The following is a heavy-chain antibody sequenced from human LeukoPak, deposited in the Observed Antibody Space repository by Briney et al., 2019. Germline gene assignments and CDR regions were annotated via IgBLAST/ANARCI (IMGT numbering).Heavy chain of an antibody. CDR1: GGTFSSYA. J-gene: IGHJ4*02. CDR3: ASGSYYYDSSGYRVFDY. Sequence: ASEKVSCKASGGTFSSYAISWVRQAPGQGLEWMGRIIPIFGTANYAQKFQGRVTITTDESTSTAYMELSSLRSEDTAVYYCASGSYYYDSSGYRVFDYWGQGTLVTVSS. CDR2: IIPIFGTA. D-gene: IGHD3-22*01. V-gene: IGHV1-69*05.